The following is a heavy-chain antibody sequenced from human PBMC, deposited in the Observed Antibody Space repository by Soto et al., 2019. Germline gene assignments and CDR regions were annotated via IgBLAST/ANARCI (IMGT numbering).Heavy chain of an antibody. V-gene: IGHV1-69*02. J-gene: IGHJ4*02. CDR1: GGTFSSYT. CDR2: IIPILGIA. CDR3: ARGDCSSTSCYGIDY. Sequence: QVQLVQSGAEVKKPGSSVKVSCKASGGTFSSYTISWVRQAPGQGLEWMGRIIPILGIANYAQKFQGRVTITADKSTSTAYMDLSSLRSEDTAVYYCARGDCSSTSCYGIDYWGQGTLVTVSS. D-gene: IGHD2-2*01.